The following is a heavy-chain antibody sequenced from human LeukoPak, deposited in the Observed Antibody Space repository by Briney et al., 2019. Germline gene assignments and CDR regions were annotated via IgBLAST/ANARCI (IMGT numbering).Heavy chain of an antibody. CDR2: IIPIFGTA. D-gene: IGHD4-23*01. Sequence: SVEVSCKASGYTFTSYGISWVRQAPGQGLEWMGGIIPIFGTANYAQKFQGRVTITADESTSTAYMELSNLRSEDTAVYYCAAGSSGGGNSVPLDYWGQGTLVTVSS. CDR3: AAGSSGGGNSVPLDY. J-gene: IGHJ4*02. CDR1: GYTFTSYG. V-gene: IGHV1-69*13.